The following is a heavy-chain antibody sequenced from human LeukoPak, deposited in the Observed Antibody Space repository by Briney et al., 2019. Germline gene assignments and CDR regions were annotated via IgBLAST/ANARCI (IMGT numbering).Heavy chain of an antibody. CDR2: IYYSGST. V-gene: IGHV4-59*01. J-gene: IGHJ6*02. CDR1: GGSISSYN. Sequence: PSETLSLTCTVSGGSISSYNWSWIRQPPGKGLEWIGYIYYSGSTNYNPSLKSRVTISVDTSKNQFSLKLSSVTAADTAVYYCARVRARYSSSWYKYYGMDVWGQGTTVTVSS. CDR3: ARVRARYSSSWYKYYGMDV. D-gene: IGHD6-13*01.